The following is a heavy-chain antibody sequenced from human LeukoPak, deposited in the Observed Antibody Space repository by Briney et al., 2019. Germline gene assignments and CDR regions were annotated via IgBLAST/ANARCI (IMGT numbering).Heavy chain of an antibody. CDR3: ARGRTIFGVVIRYYVDY. V-gene: IGHV4-34*01. J-gene: IGHJ4*02. CDR1: GGSFSGYY. Sequence: SETLSLTCAVYGGSFSGYYWSWIRQPPGKGLEWIGEINHSGSTNYNPSLKSRVTISVDTSKNQFSLKLSSVTAADTAVYYCARGRTIFGVVIRYYVDYWGQGTLVTVSS. D-gene: IGHD3-3*01. CDR2: INHSGST.